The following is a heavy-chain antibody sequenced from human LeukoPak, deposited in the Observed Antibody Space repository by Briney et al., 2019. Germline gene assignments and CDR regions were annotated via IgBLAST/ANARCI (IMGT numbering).Heavy chain of an antibody. CDR2: ISSSSSYI. Sequence: GGSLRLSCAASGFTFSSYSMNWVRQAPGKGLEWVSSISSSSSYIYYADSVKGRFTISRDNAKNSLHLQMNSLRAEDTAVYYCARGGRTTGYNWFDPWGQGTLVTVSS. D-gene: IGHD1-14*01. V-gene: IGHV3-21*01. J-gene: IGHJ5*02. CDR3: ARGGRTTGYNWFDP. CDR1: GFTFSSYS.